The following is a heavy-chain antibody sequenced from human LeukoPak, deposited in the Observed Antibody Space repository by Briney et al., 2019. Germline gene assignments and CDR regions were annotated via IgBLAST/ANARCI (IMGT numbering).Heavy chain of an antibody. V-gene: IGHV1-69*04. CDR2: IIPILDIA. Sequence: ASVKVSCKASGGTFSSYAISWVRQAPGQGLEWMGRIIPILDIANYAQKFQGRVTITADKSTSTAYMELSSLRSEDTAVYYCAREPGGNSFDYWGQGTLVTVSS. D-gene: IGHD4-23*01. CDR3: AREPGGNSFDY. CDR1: GGTFSSYA. J-gene: IGHJ4*02.